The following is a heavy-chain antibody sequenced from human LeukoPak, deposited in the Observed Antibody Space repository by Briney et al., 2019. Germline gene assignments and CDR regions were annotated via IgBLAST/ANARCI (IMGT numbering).Heavy chain of an antibody. Sequence: TSETLSLTCTVSGGSISSYYWSWIRQPPGKGLEWIGRIYTSGSTNYNPSLKSRVTISVDTSKNQFSLKLSSVTAADTAVYYCARGIAARYYYYMDVWGKGTTVTVSS. CDR1: GGSISSYY. J-gene: IGHJ6*03. D-gene: IGHD6-13*01. CDR2: IYTSGST. CDR3: ARGIAARYYYYMDV. V-gene: IGHV4-4*08.